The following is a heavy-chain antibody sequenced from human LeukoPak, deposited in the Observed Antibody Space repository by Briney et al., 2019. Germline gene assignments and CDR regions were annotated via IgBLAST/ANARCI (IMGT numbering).Heavy chain of an antibody. D-gene: IGHD4-11*01. Sequence: ASVNVSCKASGYTFTGYYIHWVRQAPGQGLEWMGWINPNSGGTNYEQRFQGRVTMTRDTSISTAYMELSRLTSDDTAVYYCARDAIVRDYSNSDYWGQGTLVTVSS. CDR1: GYTFTGYY. V-gene: IGHV1-2*02. J-gene: IGHJ4*02. CDR2: INPNSGGT. CDR3: ARDAIVRDYSNSDY.